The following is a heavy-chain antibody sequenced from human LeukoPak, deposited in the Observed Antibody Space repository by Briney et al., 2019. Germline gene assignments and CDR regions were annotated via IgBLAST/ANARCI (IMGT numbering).Heavy chain of an antibody. V-gene: IGHV3-74*01. CDR2: IKSDGSST. Sequence: GGSLRLSCAASGFTFSSYWMHWVRQAPGKGLVWVSHIKSDGSSTNYADSVKGRFTISRDNAKNTLYLQMNSLRAEDTAVYYCARTGIAARPTVWFDPWGQGTLVTVSS. D-gene: IGHD6-6*01. J-gene: IGHJ5*02. CDR1: GFTFSSYW. CDR3: ARTGIAARPTVWFDP.